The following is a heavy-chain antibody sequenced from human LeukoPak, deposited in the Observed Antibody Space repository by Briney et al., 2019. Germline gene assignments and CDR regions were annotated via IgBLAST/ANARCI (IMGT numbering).Heavy chain of an antibody. D-gene: IGHD2-2*03. CDR2: IYYSGST. J-gene: IGHJ4*02. CDR3: ARAVGYCSSTSCYVRKSAYYFDY. V-gene: IGHV4-30-4*01. CDR1: GGSISSGDYY. Sequence: SQTLSLTCTVSGGSISSGDYYWSWIRQPPGKGLEWIRYIYYSGSTYYNPSLKSRVTISVDTSKNQFSLKLSSVTAADTAVYYCARAVGYCSSTSCYVRKSAYYFDYWGQGTLVTVSS.